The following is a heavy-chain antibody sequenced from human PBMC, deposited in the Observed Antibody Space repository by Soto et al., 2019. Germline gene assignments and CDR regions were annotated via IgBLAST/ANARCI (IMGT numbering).Heavy chain of an antibody. CDR3: ARAEYRGGNSRGPLDS. V-gene: IGHV4-59*11. Sequence: QVQLQESGPGLVKPSETLSLTCTVSGGSISSHYWSWVRQPSGKGLEWIGYIYHSGPTIYNPSLKSRVTISLDTAKDQFSLELSSMTAADTAVYYCARAEYRGGNSRGPLDSWGQGTLVTVFS. CDR2: IYHSGPT. CDR1: GGSISSHY. J-gene: IGHJ4*02. D-gene: IGHD2-21*02.